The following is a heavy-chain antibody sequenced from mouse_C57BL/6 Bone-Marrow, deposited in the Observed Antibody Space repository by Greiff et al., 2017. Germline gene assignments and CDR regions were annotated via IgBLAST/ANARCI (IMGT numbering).Heavy chain of an antibody. CDR2: IYPRSGNT. D-gene: IGHD2-1*01. CDR3: ARRDPYGNYEG. Sequence: LVESGAELARPGASVKLSCKASGYTFTSYGISWVKQRTGQGLEWIGEIYPRSGNTYYNEKFKGKATLTADKSSSTAYMELRSLTSEDSAVYFCARRDPYGNYEGWGQGTTLTVSS. V-gene: IGHV1-81*01. J-gene: IGHJ2*01. CDR1: GYTFTSYG.